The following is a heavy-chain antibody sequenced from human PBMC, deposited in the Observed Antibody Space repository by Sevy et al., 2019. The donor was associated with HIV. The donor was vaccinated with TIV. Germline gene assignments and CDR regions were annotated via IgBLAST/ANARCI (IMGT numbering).Heavy chain of an antibody. Sequence: SETLSLTCAVYGGSFSGYYWSWIRQPPGKGLEWIGEINHSGSTNYNPSLKSRVTISVDTSKNQFSLKLSSVTAADTAVYYCARGYSSSSGGGDYYYGMDVWGQGTTVTVSS. CDR3: ARGYSSSSGGGDYYYGMDV. CDR2: INHSGST. CDR1: GGSFSGYY. V-gene: IGHV4-34*01. D-gene: IGHD6-6*01. J-gene: IGHJ6*02.